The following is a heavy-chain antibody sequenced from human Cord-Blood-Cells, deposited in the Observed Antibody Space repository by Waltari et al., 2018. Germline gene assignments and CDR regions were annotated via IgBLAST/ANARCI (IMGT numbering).Heavy chain of an antibody. CDR1: GYTFTSYA. V-gene: IGHV1-3*01. J-gene: IGHJ4*02. CDR3: ARDIQKKEYSSSSDY. Sequence: QVQLVQSGAEVKKPGASVKVSCEASGYTFTSYAMHSVSPAPGQRLEWSGWINAGNGNTKYSPKFQGRVTITRDASSSTAYMDLSSLRSEDTAVYYFARDIQKKEYSSSSDYWGQGTLVTVSS. CDR2: INAGNGNT. D-gene: IGHD6-6*01.